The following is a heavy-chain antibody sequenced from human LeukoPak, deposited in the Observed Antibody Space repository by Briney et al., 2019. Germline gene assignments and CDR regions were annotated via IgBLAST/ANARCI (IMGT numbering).Heavy chain of an antibody. CDR1: GGSISSGDYY. D-gene: IGHD3-22*01. J-gene: IGHJ4*02. V-gene: IGHV4-30-4*01. CDR2: IYYSGST. Sequence: SQTLSLTCTVYGGSISSGDYYWSWIRQPPGKGLEWIGYIYYSGSTYYNPSLKSRVTISVDTSKNQFSLKLSSVTAADTAVYYCARGGGYYDSSGYYSFDYWGQGTLVTVSS. CDR3: ARGGGYYDSSGYYSFDY.